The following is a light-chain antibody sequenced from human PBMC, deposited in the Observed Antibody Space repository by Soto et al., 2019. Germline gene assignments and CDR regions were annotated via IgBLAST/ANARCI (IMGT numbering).Light chain of an antibody. CDR3: QVWDGNTNHVV. Sequence: SSELTQAPSVSVAPGETATITCGGNNIGSKSVHWYQQKPGQAPMMVIYYDSDRPSGIPERLSGSNSGITATLTISRVEAGDEADYYCQVWDGNTNHVVFGGGTKLTVL. CDR2: YDS. V-gene: IGLV3-21*04. J-gene: IGLJ2*01. CDR1: NIGSKS.